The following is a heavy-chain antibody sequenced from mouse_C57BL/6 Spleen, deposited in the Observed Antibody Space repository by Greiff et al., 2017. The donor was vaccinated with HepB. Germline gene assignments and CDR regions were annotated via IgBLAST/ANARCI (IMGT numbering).Heavy chain of an antibody. CDR2: ISSGGDYI. Sequence: EVMLVESGEGLVKPGGSLKLSCAASGFTFSSYAMSWVRQTPEKRLEWVAYISSGGDYIYYADTVKGRFTISRDNARNTLYLQMSSLKSEDTAMYYCTGSYYGSSDWYFDVWGTGTTVTISS. D-gene: IGHD1-1*01. CDR3: TGSYYGSSDWYFDV. CDR1: GFTFSSYA. J-gene: IGHJ1*03. V-gene: IGHV5-9-1*02.